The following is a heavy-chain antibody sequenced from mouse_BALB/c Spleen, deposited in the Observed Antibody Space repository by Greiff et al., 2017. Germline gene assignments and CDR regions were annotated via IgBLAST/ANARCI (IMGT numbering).Heavy chain of an antibody. Sequence: EVMLVESGGGLVKPGGSLKLSCAASGFTFSSYAMSWVRQSPEKRLEWVAEISSGGSYTYYPDTVTGRFTISRDNAKNTLYLEMSSLRSEDTAMYYCARDREFAYWGQGTLVTVSA. CDR2: ISSGGSYT. CDR3: ARDREFAY. V-gene: IGHV5-9-4*01. J-gene: IGHJ3*01. D-gene: IGHD3-1*01. CDR1: GFTFSSYA.